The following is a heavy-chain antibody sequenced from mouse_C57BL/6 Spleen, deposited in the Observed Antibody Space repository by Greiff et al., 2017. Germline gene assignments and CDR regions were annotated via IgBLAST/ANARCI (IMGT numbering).Heavy chain of an antibody. CDR2: IDPANGNT. V-gene: IGHV14-3*01. CDR1: GFNIKNTY. D-gene: IGHD1-1*01. J-gene: IGHJ4*01. CDR3: ARRNYGSSDAMDY. Sequence: VQLQQSVAELVRPGASVKLSCTASGFNIKNTYMHWVKQRPEQGLEWIGRIDPANGNTKYAPKFQSKATITADTSSNTAYRQLSSLTSEDTAIDYCARRNYGSSDAMDYWGQGTSVTVSS.